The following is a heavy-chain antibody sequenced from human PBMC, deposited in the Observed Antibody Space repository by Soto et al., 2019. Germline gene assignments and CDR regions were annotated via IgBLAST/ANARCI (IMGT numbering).Heavy chain of an antibody. Sequence: EVQLLESGGGLVQPGGSLRLSCAASGFTLSHYGMNWVRQAPGKGREWVTGISGSDGSTYYADSVKGQFTITTDSSKNTLYPQENTLEAEDTAVNYGAKDKYYDWGQGTLVTVSS. J-gene: IGHJ4*02. CDR2: ISGSDGST. V-gene: IGHV3-23*01. CDR1: GFTLSHYG. D-gene: IGHD3-16*01. CDR3: AKDKYYD.